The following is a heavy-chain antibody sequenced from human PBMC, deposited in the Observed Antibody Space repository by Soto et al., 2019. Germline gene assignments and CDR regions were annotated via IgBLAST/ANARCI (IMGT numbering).Heavy chain of an antibody. CDR2: INAGYGNT. CDR3: ARDTGDGTFDF. D-gene: IGHD7-27*01. CDR1: GYTFSSYA. V-gene: IGHV1-3*01. J-gene: IGHJ4*02. Sequence: ASVKVSCKASGYTFSSYAMHWVRQAPGQRLEWMGWINAGYGNTKSSQKFQDRVAISRDTSASTAYMELTSLRSEDTAVYYCARDTGDGTFDFWGQGTLVTVSS.